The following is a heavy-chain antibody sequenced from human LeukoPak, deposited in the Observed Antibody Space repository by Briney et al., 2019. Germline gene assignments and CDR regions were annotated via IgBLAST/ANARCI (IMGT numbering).Heavy chain of an antibody. J-gene: IGHJ4*02. CDR2: IKQDGSEK. D-gene: IGHD6-19*01. V-gene: IGHV3-7*01. Sequence: GGSLRLSCAASGFTFSSYWMSWVRQAPGKGLEWVANIKQDGSEKYYLDSVKGRFTISRDNAENSLYLQMNSLRAEDTAAYYCATEASSGLEDWGQGILVTVSS. CDR3: ATEASSGLED. CDR1: GFTFSSYW.